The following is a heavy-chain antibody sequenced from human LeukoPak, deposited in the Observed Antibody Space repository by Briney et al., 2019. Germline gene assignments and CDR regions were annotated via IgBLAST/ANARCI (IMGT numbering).Heavy chain of an antibody. CDR2: ISGSGGST. CDR1: GFTFSSYA. J-gene: IGHJ6*02. CDR3: AKAPLVVPAAMYYYYGMDV. Sequence: QTGGSLRLSCAASGFTFSSYAMSWFRQAPGKGLEWVSAISGSGGSTYYADTVKGRFSISRDNSKNTLYLQMNSLRAEDTAVYYCAKAPLVVPAAMYYYYGMDVWGQGTTVTVSS. V-gene: IGHV3-23*01. D-gene: IGHD2-2*01.